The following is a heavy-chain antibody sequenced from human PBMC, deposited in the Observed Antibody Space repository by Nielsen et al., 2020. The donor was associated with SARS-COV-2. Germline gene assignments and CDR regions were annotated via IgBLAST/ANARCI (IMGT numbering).Heavy chain of an antibody. CDR1: GFTFSSYW. CDR3: AKGGRFDP. CDR2: ISGSGGST. Sequence: GESLKISCAASGFTFSSYWMHWVRQAPGKGLEWVSAISGSGGSTYYADSVKGRFTISRDNSKNTLYLQMNSLRAEDTAVYYCAKGGRFDPWGQGTLVTVSS. J-gene: IGHJ5*02. D-gene: IGHD1-26*01. V-gene: IGHV3-23*01.